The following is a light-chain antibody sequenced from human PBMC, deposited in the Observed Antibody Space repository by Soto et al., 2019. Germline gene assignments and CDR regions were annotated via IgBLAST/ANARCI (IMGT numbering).Light chain of an antibody. CDR2: KAS. CDR3: QQYNSYLWT. CDR1: QSISTW. V-gene: IGKV1-5*03. J-gene: IGKJ1*01. Sequence: EIQMTQSPSTLPASVGDRVTITCRANQSISTWLAWYQQKPGKAPKLLIFKASTLETGVPSRFSGSGSGTEFTLTISSLQPDDFATYYCQQYNSYLWTFGQGTKVDTK.